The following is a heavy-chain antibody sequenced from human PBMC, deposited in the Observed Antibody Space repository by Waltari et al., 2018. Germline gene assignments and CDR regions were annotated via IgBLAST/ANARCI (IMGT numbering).Heavy chain of an antibody. D-gene: IGHD1-1*01. J-gene: IGHJ4*02. Sequence: EVQLVEAGGDLVQPGGSLRLSCVASGFPFSSYRMHWVRQVPGKGLVWVSRIHGDGSSPTYAESVKGRFTISRDNAKNTLYLQMNSLRAEDTAVYYCATLIQLWPSPSDYWGPGTLVTVSS. CDR1: GFPFSSYR. CDR3: ATLIQLWPSPSDY. V-gene: IGHV3-74*01. CDR2: IHGDGSSP.